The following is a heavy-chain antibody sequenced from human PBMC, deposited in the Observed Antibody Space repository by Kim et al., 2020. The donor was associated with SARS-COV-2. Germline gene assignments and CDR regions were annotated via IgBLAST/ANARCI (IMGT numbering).Heavy chain of an antibody. CDR3: ARDKWGGITMVRGVALYYYYGMDV. CDR1: GFTFSSYW. D-gene: IGHD3-10*01. Sequence: GGSLRLSCAASGFTFSSYWMSWVRQAPGKGLEWVANIKQDGSEKYYVDSVKGRFTISRDNAKNSLYLQMNSLRAEDTAVYYCARDKWGGITMVRGVALYYYYGMDVWGQGTTVTVSS. J-gene: IGHJ6*02. V-gene: IGHV3-7*01. CDR2: IKQDGSEK.